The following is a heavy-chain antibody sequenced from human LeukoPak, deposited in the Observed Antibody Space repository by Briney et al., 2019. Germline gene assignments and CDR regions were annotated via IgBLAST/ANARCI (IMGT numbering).Heavy chain of an antibody. V-gene: IGHV3-21*01. CDR3: ARDRPGDGYFDY. CDR1: GFTFSGYS. D-gene: IGHD3-10*01. J-gene: IGHJ4*02. CDR2: ISSSSSYI. Sequence: GGSLRLSCAASGFTFSGYSMNWVRQAPGKGLEWVSSISSSSSYIYYADSVKGRFTISRDNSKNTVYLEMNSLRAEDTAVFYCARDRPGDGYFDYWGQGTLVSVSS.